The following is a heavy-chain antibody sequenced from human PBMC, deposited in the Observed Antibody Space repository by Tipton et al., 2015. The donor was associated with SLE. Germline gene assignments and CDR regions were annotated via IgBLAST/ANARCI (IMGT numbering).Heavy chain of an antibody. CDR1: GFTFSDYY. J-gene: IGHJ6*03. CDR3: ARAGIPPYYYYYMDV. CDR2: ISSSGSTI. V-gene: IGHV3-11*01. D-gene: IGHD6-13*01. Sequence: SLRLSCAASGFTFSDYYMSWIRQAPGKGLEWVSYISSSGSTIYYADSVKGRFTISRDNAKNSLYLQMNGLRAEDTAVYYCARAGIPPYYYYYMDVWGKGTTVTVSS.